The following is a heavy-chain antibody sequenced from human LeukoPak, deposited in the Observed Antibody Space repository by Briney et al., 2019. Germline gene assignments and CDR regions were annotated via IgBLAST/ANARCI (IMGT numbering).Heavy chain of an antibody. CDR1: GGSISSGDYY. CDR2: IYYSGSA. V-gene: IGHV4-61*08. D-gene: IGHD6-19*01. Sequence: SQTLSLTCTVSGGSISSGDYYWSWIRQPPGKELEWIGYIYYSGSATYSPSLKSRVTISLNTSKNQFSLKLSSVTAADTALYYCAGRSRSAWYYDYWGQGTLVIVSS. J-gene: IGHJ4*02. CDR3: AGRSRSAWYYDY.